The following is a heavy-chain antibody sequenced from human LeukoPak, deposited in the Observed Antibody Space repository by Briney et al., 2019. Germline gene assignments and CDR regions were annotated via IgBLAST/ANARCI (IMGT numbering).Heavy chain of an antibody. CDR1: GYSISSGYY. V-gene: IGHV4-38-2*01. CDR2: IYHSGST. CDR3: ARASIVVVVAATPDWFDP. J-gene: IGHJ5*02. D-gene: IGHD2-15*01. Sequence: SETLSLTCAVSGYSISSGYYWGWLRQPPGKGLEWIGSIYHSGSTYYNPSLKSRVTISVDTSKNQFSLKLSSVTAADTAVYYCARASIVVVVAATPDWFDPWGQGTLVTVSS.